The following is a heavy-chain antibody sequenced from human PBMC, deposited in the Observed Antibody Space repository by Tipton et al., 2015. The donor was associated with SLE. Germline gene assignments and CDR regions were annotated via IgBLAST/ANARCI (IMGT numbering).Heavy chain of an antibody. CDR3: AREGIYGDSARSYFDY. CDR2: IYYSGTT. J-gene: IGHJ4*02. V-gene: IGHV4-61*01. CDR1: GGSVSNGSYY. D-gene: IGHD4-17*01. Sequence: TLSLTCTVSGGSVSNGSYYWSWIRQPPGKGLEWIGYIYYSGTTNFNPSLKTRVTMSVDTSKNQFSLKLSSVTAADTAVYYCAREGIYGDSARSYFDYWGQGTLVTVSS.